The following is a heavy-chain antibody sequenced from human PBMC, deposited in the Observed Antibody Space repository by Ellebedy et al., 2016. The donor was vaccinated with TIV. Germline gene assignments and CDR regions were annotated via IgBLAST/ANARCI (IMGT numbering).Heavy chain of an antibody. D-gene: IGHD3-22*01. CDR1: GFTFSDFS. Sequence: GGSLRLXCAASGFTFSDFSFHWVRQAPGEGLEWLALISFGGSNKYYAESVKGRFTISRDNSKNTLYLQVDSLGVDDMAVYFCARGETYYSDDNNYGFEYWGQGTLVAVSS. V-gene: IGHV3-30*04. J-gene: IGHJ4*02. CDR3: ARGETYYSDDNNYGFEY. CDR2: ISFGGSNK.